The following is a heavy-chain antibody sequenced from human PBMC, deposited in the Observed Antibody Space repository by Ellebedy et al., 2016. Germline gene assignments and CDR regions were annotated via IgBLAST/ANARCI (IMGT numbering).Heavy chain of an antibody. D-gene: IGHD4-11*01. CDR3: ARDRGDYSISGP. CDR2: IKSDGSST. Sequence: GGSLRLXXVASGFTFGRYWMHWVRQAPGNKLVWVSRIKSDGSSTTYADSVKGRFTTSRDNARNTLYLQMNNLGGEDTAVYFCARDRGDYSISGPWGQGTLVTVSS. J-gene: IGHJ5*02. CDR1: GFTFGRYW. V-gene: IGHV3-74*01.